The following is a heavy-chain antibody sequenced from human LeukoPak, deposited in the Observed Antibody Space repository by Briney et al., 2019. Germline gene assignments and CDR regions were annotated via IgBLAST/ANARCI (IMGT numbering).Heavy chain of an antibody. D-gene: IGHD6-19*01. J-gene: IGHJ4*02. V-gene: IGHV1-2*02. CDR1: GYTFTGYY. CDR3: ATLEGDSSGWYGAGPIDY. Sequence: ASVKVSCKASGYTFTGYYMHWVRQAPGQGLEWMGWINPNSGGTNYAQKFQGRVTMTRDTSISTAYMERSRLRSDDTAVYYCATLEGDSSGWYGAGPIDYWGQGTLVTVSS. CDR2: INPNSGGT.